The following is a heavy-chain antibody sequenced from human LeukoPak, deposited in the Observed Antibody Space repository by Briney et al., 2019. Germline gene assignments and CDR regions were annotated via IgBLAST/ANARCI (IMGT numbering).Heavy chain of an antibody. CDR1: GGSVSSVSYY. CDR2: IYYSGTT. CDR3: ARESPGYSSGWYWTNYYYYGMDV. Sequence: SETLSLTCTVSGGSVSSVSYYWSWIRQPPGKGLEWIGYIYYSGTTKYNPSLKSRVTISVDTSKNQFSLKLSSVTAADTAVYYCARESPGYSSGWYWTNYYYYGMDVWGQGTTVTVSS. V-gene: IGHV4-61*01. J-gene: IGHJ6*02. D-gene: IGHD6-19*01.